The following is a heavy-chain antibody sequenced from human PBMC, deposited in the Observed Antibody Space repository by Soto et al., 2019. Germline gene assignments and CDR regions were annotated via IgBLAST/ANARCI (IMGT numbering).Heavy chain of an antibody. D-gene: IGHD3-22*01. V-gene: IGHV3-30-3*01. J-gene: IGHJ4*02. CDR2: ISYDGSNK. CDR3: AKVWNYYDSSGYLYY. CDR1: GFTFSSYA. Sequence: TGGSLRLSCAASGFTFSSYAMHWVRQAPGKGLEWVAVISYDGSNKYYADSVKGRFTISRDNSKNTLYLQMNSLRAEDTAVYYCAKVWNYYDSSGYLYYWGQGTLVTVSS.